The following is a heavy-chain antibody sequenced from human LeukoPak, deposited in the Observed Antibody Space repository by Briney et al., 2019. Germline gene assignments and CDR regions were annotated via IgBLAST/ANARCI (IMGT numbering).Heavy chain of an antibody. Sequence: GGSLTFNCAAYGFTVSSSYMSWHRQAPGKGLEWGSDIYRGGSTNYADSVKGRFTISRDNSKNTLYLQMNSLRACDTNVYYCARETFYYYDSSDYYGIFDYWGQGTLVSVSS. CDR1: GFTVSSSY. CDR3: ARETFYYYDSSDYYGIFDY. J-gene: IGHJ4*02. CDR2: IYRGGST. V-gene: IGHV3-66*01. D-gene: IGHD3-22*01.